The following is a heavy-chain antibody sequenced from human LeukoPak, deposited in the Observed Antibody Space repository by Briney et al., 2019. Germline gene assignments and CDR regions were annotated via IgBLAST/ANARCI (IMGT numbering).Heavy chain of an antibody. Sequence: GESLKISCKGSGYSFTSYWIGWVRQMPGKGLEWMGIIYPGDSDTRYSPSFQGQVTISADKSISTAYLQWSSLKASDTAMYYCARGLYGSGSCYPFDYWGQGTLVTVSS. CDR1: GYSFTSYW. CDR2: IYPGDSDT. CDR3: ARGLYGSGSCYPFDY. J-gene: IGHJ4*02. D-gene: IGHD3-10*01. V-gene: IGHV5-51*01.